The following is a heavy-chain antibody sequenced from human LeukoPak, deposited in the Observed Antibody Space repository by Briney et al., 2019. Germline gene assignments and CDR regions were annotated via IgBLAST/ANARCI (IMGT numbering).Heavy chain of an antibody. CDR3: ARDLAPVALGRGVSDY. V-gene: IGHV3-23*01. J-gene: IGHJ4*02. D-gene: IGHD3-10*01. CDR2: ISGSGGST. CDR1: GFTFSSYA. Sequence: GGSLRLSCAASGFTFSSYAMSWVRQAPGKGLEWVSAISGSGGSTYYADSVKGRFTISRDNSKNTLYLQMNSLRAEDTAVYYCARDLAPVALGRGVSDYWGQGTLVTVSS.